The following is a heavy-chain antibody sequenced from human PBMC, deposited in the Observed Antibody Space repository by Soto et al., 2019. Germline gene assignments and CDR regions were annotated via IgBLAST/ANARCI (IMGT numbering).Heavy chain of an antibody. D-gene: IGHD6-6*01. V-gene: IGHV3-33*08. J-gene: IGHJ4*02. CDR1: GFTFSSYS. Sequence: PGGSLRLSCAASGFTFSSYSMNWVRQAPGKGLEWVAVIWYDGSNKYYADSVKGRFTISRDNSKNTLYLQMNSLRAEDTAVYYCARVRYSSSFFDYWGQGTLVTVSS. CDR2: IWYDGSNK. CDR3: ARVRYSSSFFDY.